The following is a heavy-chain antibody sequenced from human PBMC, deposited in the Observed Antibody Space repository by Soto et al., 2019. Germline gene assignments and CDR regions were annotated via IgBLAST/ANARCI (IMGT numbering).Heavy chain of an antibody. CDR2: ISSGSSTI. D-gene: IGHD4-17*01. CDR3: ASHDYGDYVDY. Sequence: EVQLVESGGGLVRPGGSLRLSCAASGFTFSTYSMNWVRQAPGKGLEWVSYISSGSSTISYADSVKGRFTISRDNAKKSLYLQMNSLRAEDTAVYYCASHDYGDYVDYWGQGTLVTVSS. V-gene: IGHV3-48*01. CDR1: GFTFSTYS. J-gene: IGHJ4*02.